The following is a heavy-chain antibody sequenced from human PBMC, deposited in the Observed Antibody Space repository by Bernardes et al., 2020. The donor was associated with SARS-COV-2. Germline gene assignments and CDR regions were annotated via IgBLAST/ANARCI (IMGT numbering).Heavy chain of an antibody. Sequence: SETLSLTCTVSGGSISSRNYYWGWIRQPPGKGLEWIGSIYSSGSPYYNPSLQSRVSESMDTSKNQFSLRLSFVTAADTAVYYCAGSSCGIDCYIGGLRSWDYGMDVWGQGTTVTVSS. CDR2: IYSSGSP. D-gene: IGHD2-21*02. CDR3: AGSSCGIDCYIGGLRSWDYGMDV. CDR1: GGSISSRNYY. J-gene: IGHJ6*02. V-gene: IGHV4-39*01.